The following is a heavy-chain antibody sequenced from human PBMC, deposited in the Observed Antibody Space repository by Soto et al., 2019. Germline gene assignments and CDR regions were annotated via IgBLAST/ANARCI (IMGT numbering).Heavy chain of an antibody. V-gene: IGHV3-33*01. CDR1: GFTFSSYG. CDR3: GAGAYFVDY. Sequence: QVQLVESGGGVVQPGRSLRLSCAASGFTFSSYGMQWVRQAPGKGLEWVAVIWYDGSKKNYADSVKGRFTISRDNSKKTLYLQMNSLRAEDTAVYYCGAGAYFVDYWGQGTLVTVSS. D-gene: IGHD3-10*01. CDR2: IWYDGSKK. J-gene: IGHJ4*02.